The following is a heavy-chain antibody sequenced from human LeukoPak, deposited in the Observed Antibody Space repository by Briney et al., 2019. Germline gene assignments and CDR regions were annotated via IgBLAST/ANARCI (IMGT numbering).Heavy chain of an antibody. V-gene: IGHV4-34*01. CDR3: ARLPYYYESSGYYEESFDI. Sequence: SETLSLICAVYGGSFSGYYWSCNRQPPGRGLEWIGEINHSGSTNYNPSLKSRVAMSVDTSKNQFSLNLSSVTAEDTAVYYCARLPYYYESSGYYEESFDIWGQGTMVAVSS. J-gene: IGHJ3*02. D-gene: IGHD3-22*01. CDR1: GGSFSGYY. CDR2: INHSGST.